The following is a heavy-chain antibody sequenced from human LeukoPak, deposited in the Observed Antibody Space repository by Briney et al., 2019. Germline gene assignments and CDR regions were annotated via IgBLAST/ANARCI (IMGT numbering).Heavy chain of an antibody. CDR1: GFTFSSYT. D-gene: IGHD3-22*01. J-gene: IGHJ4*02. V-gene: IGHV3-21*01. Sequence: GGSLRLSCAASGFTFSSYTMHWVRQAPGKGLEWVSSISSSSYIYYADSVKGRFTISRDNARNSLYLQMNSLRAEDTAVYYCARELSRYYDSSGYRDYWGQGTLVTVSS. CDR3: ARELSRYYDSSGYRDY. CDR2: ISSSSYI.